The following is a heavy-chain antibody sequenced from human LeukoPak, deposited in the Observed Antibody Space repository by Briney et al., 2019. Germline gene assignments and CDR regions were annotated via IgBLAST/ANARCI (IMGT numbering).Heavy chain of an antibody. D-gene: IGHD1-1*01. CDR2: INPNSGGT. J-gene: IGHJ4*02. V-gene: IGHV1-2*02. CDR3: ARDIINWNDEPNFDY. CDR1: GYTFTSYA. Sequence: ASVKVSCKASGYTFTSYAMNWVRQAPGQGLEWMGWINPNSGGTNYAQKFRGRVTMTRDTSISTAYMELSRLRSDDTAVYYCARDIINWNDEPNFDYWGQGTLVTVSS.